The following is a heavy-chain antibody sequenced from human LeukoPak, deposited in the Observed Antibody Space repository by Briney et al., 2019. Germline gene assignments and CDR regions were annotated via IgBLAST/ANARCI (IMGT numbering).Heavy chain of an antibody. Sequence: GASVKVSCKASGYRFTSYGITWVRQAPGQGLAWMGWISAYNGNTNYAQKVQGRVTLTTDTSTSTAYMELRSLRSDDTAVYYCAREGYCSGGICYSTMNWFDPWGQGTLVTVSS. CDR2: ISAYNGNT. J-gene: IGHJ5*02. CDR1: GYRFTSYG. D-gene: IGHD2-15*01. V-gene: IGHV1-18*01. CDR3: AREGYCSGGICYSTMNWFDP.